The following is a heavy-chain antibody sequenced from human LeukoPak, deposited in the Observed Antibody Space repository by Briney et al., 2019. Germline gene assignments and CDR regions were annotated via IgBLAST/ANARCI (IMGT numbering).Heavy chain of an antibody. D-gene: IGHD3-3*01. CDR3: AREGRRYDFWSGYSTYYYYMDV. Sequence: SETLSLTCTVSGGSISSYYWSWIRQPAGKGLEWIGRIYTSGSTNYNPSLKSRVTMSVDTSKNQFSLKLSSVTAADTAVYYCAREGRRYDFWSGYSTYYYYMDVWGEGTTVTVSS. J-gene: IGHJ6*03. V-gene: IGHV4-4*07. CDR2: IYTSGST. CDR1: GGSISSYY.